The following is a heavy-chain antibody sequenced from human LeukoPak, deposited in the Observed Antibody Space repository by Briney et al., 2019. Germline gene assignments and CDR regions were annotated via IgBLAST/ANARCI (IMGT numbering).Heavy chain of an antibody. D-gene: IGHD5-18*01. CDR1: GFTFSSYA. CDR3: AKEDRVSSYGARYYFDY. V-gene: IGHV3-23*01. CDR2: ISGSGGST. J-gene: IGHJ4*02. Sequence: PGGSLRLSCAASGFTFSSYAMSWVRQAPGKGLEWVSAISGSGGSTYYADSVKGRFTISRDNSKNTLYLQMNSLRAEDTAVYYCAKEDRVSSYGARYYFDYWGQGTLVTVSS.